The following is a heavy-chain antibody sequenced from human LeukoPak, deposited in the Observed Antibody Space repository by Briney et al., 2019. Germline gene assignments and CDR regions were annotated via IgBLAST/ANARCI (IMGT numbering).Heavy chain of an antibody. CDR3: AKMIGHCSGGSCNGAFDI. V-gene: IGHV3-74*01. CDR1: GFTFSTYW. Sequence: GGSLRLSCAASGFTFSTYWMHWVRQAPGKGLVWVSRISSDGSITGYADSVKGRFTISRDNAKNSLYLQMNSLRAEDMALYYCAKMIGHCSGGSCNGAFDIWGQGTMVTVSS. J-gene: IGHJ3*02. D-gene: IGHD2-15*01. CDR2: ISSDGSIT.